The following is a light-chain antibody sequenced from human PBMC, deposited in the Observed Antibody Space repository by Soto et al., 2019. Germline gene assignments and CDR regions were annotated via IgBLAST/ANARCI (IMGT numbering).Light chain of an antibody. CDR1: GIDDYDYNF. CDR2: EVN. CDR3: STFAVSPVI. Sequence: QSALTQPPSASGSAGHSVTIPCTGTGIDDYDYNFVSWYQHHPGKVPKLIIFEVNKRPSGVPDRFSGSKSGTTASLTVSGLQADDEAEYYCSTFAVSPVIFGGGTQLTVL. V-gene: IGLV2-8*01. J-gene: IGLJ2*01.